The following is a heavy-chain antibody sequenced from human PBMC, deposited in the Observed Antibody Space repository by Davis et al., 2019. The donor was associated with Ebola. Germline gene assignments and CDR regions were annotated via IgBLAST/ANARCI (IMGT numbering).Heavy chain of an antibody. V-gene: IGHV3-11*01. D-gene: IGHD3-10*01. CDR3: AKDQRFGSGYFSD. CDR2: ISTRGSLT. J-gene: IGHJ4*02. CDR1: GFTFSDDY. Sequence: PGGSLRLSCVGSGFTFSDDYLIWIRRTPGKGLEWLSYISTRGSLTYYADSVKGRFTISRDNAKNTLFLQMDSLRVEDTGVYYCAKDQRFGSGYFSDWGQGTLVTVSS.